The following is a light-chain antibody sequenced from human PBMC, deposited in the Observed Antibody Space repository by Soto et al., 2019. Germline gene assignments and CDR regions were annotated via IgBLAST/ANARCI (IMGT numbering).Light chain of an antibody. CDR2: DAS. CDR1: QTVRNNY. V-gene: IGKV3-20*01. Sequence: EFVLTQSPGTLSLSPGERATLSCRASQTVRNNYLAWYQQKPGQAPRLLIYDASSRATGIPDRFSGSGSGTEFTLTISSLQSEDFAVYYCQQYNNWPPWTFGQGTKVEIK. J-gene: IGKJ1*01. CDR3: QQYNNWPPWT.